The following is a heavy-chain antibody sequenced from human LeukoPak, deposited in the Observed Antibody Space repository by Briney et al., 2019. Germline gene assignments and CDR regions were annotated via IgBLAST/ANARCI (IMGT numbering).Heavy chain of an antibody. CDR2: IYYSGST. CDR3: ARERGSRITDYFDY. J-gene: IGHJ4*01. D-gene: IGHD1-1*01. V-gene: IGHV4-39*01. CDR1: GGSISSTSYY. Sequence: PSETLSLTCTVSGGSISSTSYYWGWIRQPPGKGLEWIGSIYYSGSTYYNPSLKSRVTISVDTSKNQFSLHLTSVTAADTAVYYCARERGSRITDYFDYWGQGTLVTVSS.